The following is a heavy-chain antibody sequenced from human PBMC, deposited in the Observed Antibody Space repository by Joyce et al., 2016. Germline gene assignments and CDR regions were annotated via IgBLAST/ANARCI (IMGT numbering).Heavy chain of an antibody. CDR1: GGSISSSTYY. V-gene: IGHV4-39*07. CDR3: ARSFFYCSGGSCFSGEWFDP. J-gene: IGHJ5*02. D-gene: IGHD2-15*01. Sequence: QLQLQESGPGLVKPSETLSLSCTVSGGSISSSTYYWGWIRQPPRKGLEWIGSVEYSGSTYYNPSLKSRVTISVDTSKNQFSLKLTSVTAADTAVYYCARSFFYCSGGSCFSGEWFDPWGQGTLVTVSS. CDR2: VEYSGST.